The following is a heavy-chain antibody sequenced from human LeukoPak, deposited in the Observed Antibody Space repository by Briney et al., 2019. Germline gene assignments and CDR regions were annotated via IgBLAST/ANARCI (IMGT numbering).Heavy chain of an antibody. J-gene: IGHJ4*02. CDR1: GFTVSNYW. V-gene: IGHV3-74*01. Sequence: GRSLRLSCAASGFTVSNYWMHWVRHAPGKGLVWVSRINEDGSRTDHADTVRGRFTISRDSGKNTLYLQMNSLGAEDTAVYFCLSDFVGPVDSWGQGTQVTVSS. CDR2: INEDGSRT. D-gene: IGHD2-21*01. CDR3: LSDFVGPVDS.